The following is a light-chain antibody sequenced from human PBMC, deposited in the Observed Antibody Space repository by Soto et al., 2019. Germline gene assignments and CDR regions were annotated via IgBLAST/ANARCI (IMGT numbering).Light chain of an antibody. V-gene: IGKV1-39*01. CDR2: AAS. Sequence: QMTQSPSSLSASVGDRVTITCRASQSITTYLNWYQQRPGKAPEVLIYAASRLQGGVPSRFSGSGSGTDFTLTSNSLQPEDYAAYYCQQSYSTPWTFGQGTKVEIK. CDR1: QSITTY. J-gene: IGKJ1*01. CDR3: QQSYSTPWT.